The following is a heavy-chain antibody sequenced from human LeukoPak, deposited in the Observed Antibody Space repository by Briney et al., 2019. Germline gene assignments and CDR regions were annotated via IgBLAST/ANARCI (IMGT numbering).Heavy chain of an antibody. CDR2: IRYDGSNK. D-gene: IGHD3-10*01. Sequence: GGSLRLSCAASGFTFSSYGMHWVRQAPGKGLEWVAFIRYDGSNKYYADSVKGRFTISRDNSKNTLYLQMNSLRAEDTAVYYCARDEWGDYGMDVWGQGTTVTVSS. CDR1: GFTFSSYG. CDR3: ARDEWGDYGMDV. J-gene: IGHJ6*02. V-gene: IGHV3-30*02.